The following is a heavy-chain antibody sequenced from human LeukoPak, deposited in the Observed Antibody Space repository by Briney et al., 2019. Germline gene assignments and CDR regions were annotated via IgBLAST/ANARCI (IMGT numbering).Heavy chain of an antibody. D-gene: IGHD3-22*01. CDR2: IKQDGSEK. V-gene: IGHV3-7*04. CDR3: ARDRADYYDSSGYRDY. J-gene: IGHJ4*02. CDR1: GFSFSNYW. Sequence: GGSLRLSCVVSGFSFSNYWMHWVRQAPGKGLEWVANIKQDGSEKYYVDSVKGRFTISRDNAKNSLYLQMNSLRAEDTAVYYCARDRADYYDSSGYRDYWGQGTLVTVSS.